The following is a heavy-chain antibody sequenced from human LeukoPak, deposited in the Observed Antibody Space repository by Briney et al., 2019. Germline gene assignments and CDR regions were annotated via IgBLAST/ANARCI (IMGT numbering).Heavy chain of an antibody. V-gene: IGHV4-38-2*02. D-gene: IGHD4-17*01. CDR3: ARTSVTTLRSGPLIWFDP. Sequence: PSETLSLTCTVSGHSISSGYYWGWIRQPPGKGLEWIGNIFHSRSTYYNPSLKSRVTISVDTSKNQFSLRLSSVTAADAAVYFCARTSVTTLRSGPLIWFDPWGQGTRVTVSS. J-gene: IGHJ5*02. CDR1: GHSISSGYY. CDR2: IFHSRST.